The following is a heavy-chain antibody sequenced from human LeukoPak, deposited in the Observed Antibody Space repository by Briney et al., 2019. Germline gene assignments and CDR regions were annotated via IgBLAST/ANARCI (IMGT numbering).Heavy chain of an antibody. CDR1: GXPFSSYG. D-gene: IGHD6-13*01. V-gene: IGHV3-30*02. CDR3: AKDSSSSNYYYGLDV. J-gene: IGHJ6*02. CDR2: ISYDGANK. Sequence: TGGSLRLSWASSGXPFSSYGMHWVRQAPGKGLEWVSFISYDGANKYYADSVKGRFTISRDNSKNTLYLQMNSLRGDDTGMYFCAKDSSSSNYYYGLDVWGQGTTVTVSS.